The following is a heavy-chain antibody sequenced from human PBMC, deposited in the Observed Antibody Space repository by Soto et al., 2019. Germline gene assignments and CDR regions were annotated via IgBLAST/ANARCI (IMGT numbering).Heavy chain of an antibody. CDR1: GFTFTSSA. J-gene: IGHJ4*02. CDR3: ARATTVTPYYFDY. CDR2: IVVGSGNT. Sequence: SVKVSCKASGFTFTSSAVQWVRQARGQRLEWIGWIVVGSGNTNYAQKFQERVTITRDMPTSTAYMELSSLRSDDTAVYYCARATTVTPYYFDYWGQGTLVTVSS. D-gene: IGHD4-17*01. V-gene: IGHV1-58*01.